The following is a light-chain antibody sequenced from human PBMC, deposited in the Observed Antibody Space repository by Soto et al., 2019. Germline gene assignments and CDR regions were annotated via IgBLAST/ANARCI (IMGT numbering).Light chain of an antibody. J-gene: IGKJ2*01. V-gene: IGKV1-5*01. Sequence: DIQMTQSPSTLSASVGDRVTITCRASQSISSWLAGYQQKPGKAPKVLIYHASSVETGVPSMFSGSGSGTDFTLTIDILHHDDFATYFHQQFNYYPYTFGQGTKLEI. CDR3: QQFNYYPYT. CDR2: HAS. CDR1: QSISSW.